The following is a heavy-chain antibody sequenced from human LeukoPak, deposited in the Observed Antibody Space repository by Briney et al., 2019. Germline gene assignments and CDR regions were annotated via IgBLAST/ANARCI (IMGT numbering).Heavy chain of an antibody. Sequence: PSQTLSLTCVVSGDSISSGAYSWSWIRRPPGKGLEWIGYIFRTGSTFYNPSLKSRVTISVDNSKNQFSLRLSSVTAADTAVYYCARELWFANAPGSWLDPWGQGALVTVSS. D-gene: IGHD2-21*01. J-gene: IGHJ5*02. CDR2: IFRTGST. CDR3: ARELWFANAPGSWLDP. V-gene: IGHV4-30-2*01. CDR1: GDSISSGAYS.